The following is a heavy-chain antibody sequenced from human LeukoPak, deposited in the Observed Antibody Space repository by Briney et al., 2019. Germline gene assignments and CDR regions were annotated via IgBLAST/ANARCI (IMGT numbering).Heavy chain of an antibody. J-gene: IGHJ6*02. CDR3: AADGRYSSSWPPYYYYYYGMDV. D-gene: IGHD6-13*01. Sequence: GGSLRLSCAASGFTFSGYWMTWVRQAPGKGLEWVANINLDGSEKYYVDSVKGRFTISRDNAKNSLFLQMNSLRVEDTAVYYCAADGRYSSSWPPYYYYYYGMDVWGQGTTVTVSS. CDR1: GFTFSGYW. CDR2: INLDGSEK. V-gene: IGHV3-7*05.